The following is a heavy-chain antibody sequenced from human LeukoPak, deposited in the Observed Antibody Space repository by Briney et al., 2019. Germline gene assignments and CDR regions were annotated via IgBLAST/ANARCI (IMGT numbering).Heavy chain of an antibody. D-gene: IGHD2-15*01. CDR3: AEPTRGSGGSFLIDY. Sequence: GRSLRLSCAASGFSFSSYGMHSVRQAPRKGLGWVAVIWVEGSYKYYADSVKGRFTISRDNSKNTPYLQMNSLRAEDTAVYYCAEPTRGSGGSFLIDYWGQGTLVTVSS. CDR2: IWVEGSYK. V-gene: IGHV3-33*01. J-gene: IGHJ4*02. CDR1: GFSFSSYG.